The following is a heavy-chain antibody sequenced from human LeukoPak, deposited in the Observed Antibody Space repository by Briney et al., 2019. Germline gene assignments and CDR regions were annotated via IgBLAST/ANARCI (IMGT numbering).Heavy chain of an antibody. J-gene: IGHJ6*04. D-gene: IGHD3-10*01. CDR1: GFTFSSYW. V-gene: IGHV3-7*01. CDR2: IKQDGSEK. Sequence: QPGGSLRLSCAASGFTFSSYWMSWVRQAPGKGLEWVANIKQDGSEKYYVDSVKGRFTISRGNAKNSLYLQMNSLRAEDTAVYYCARDLLWFGEVMDVWGKGTTVTVSS. CDR3: ARDLLWFGEVMDV.